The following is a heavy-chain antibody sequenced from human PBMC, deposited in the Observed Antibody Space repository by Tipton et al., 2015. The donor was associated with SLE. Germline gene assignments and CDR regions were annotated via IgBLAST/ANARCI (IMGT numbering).Heavy chain of an antibody. CDR1: GYTFTGYY. J-gene: IGHJ4*02. CDR2: ISAYNGNT. V-gene: IGHV1-18*04. Sequence: QSGAEVKKPGASVKVSCKASGYTFTGYYMHWVRQAPGQGLEWMGWISAYNGNTNYAQKLQGRVTMTTDTSTSTAYMELRSLRSDDTAVYYCAREVEGAAYFDYWGQVTLVTVSS. CDR3: AREVEGAAYFDY. D-gene: IGHD6-13*01.